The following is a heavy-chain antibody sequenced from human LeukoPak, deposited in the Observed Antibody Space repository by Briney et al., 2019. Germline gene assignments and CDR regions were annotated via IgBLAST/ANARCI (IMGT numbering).Heavy chain of an antibody. V-gene: IGHV4-31*03. CDR2: IYYSGST. Sequence: SETLSLTCTVSGGSISSGGYYWSWIRQHPGKGLEWIGYIYYSGSTYYNPSLKSRVTISVDTSKNQFSLKLSSVTAADTAVYYCARRRGGSWYVDYWGQGTLVTVSS. D-gene: IGHD6-13*01. CDR3: ARRRGGSWYVDY. J-gene: IGHJ4*02. CDR1: GGSISSGGYY.